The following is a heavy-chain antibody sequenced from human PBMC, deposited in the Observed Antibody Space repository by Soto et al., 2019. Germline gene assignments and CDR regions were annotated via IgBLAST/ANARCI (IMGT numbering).Heavy chain of an antibody. CDR2: ISSNGGST. CDR3: VKVIGADGYSYGWFNYGMDV. D-gene: IGHD5-18*01. J-gene: IGHJ6*02. V-gene: IGHV3-64D*08. CDR1: GFTFSSYA. Sequence: GGSLRLSCSASGFTFSSYAMHWVRQAPGKGLEYVSAISSNGGSTYYADSVKGRFTISRDNSKNTLYLQMSSLRAEDTAVYYCVKVIGADGYSYGWFNYGMDVWGQGTTVTVSS.